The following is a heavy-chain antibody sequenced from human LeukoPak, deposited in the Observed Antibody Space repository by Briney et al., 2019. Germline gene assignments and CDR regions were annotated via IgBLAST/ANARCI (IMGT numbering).Heavy chain of an antibody. D-gene: IGHD2-21*02. CDR2: INPNSGGT. CDR3: ARDVGTDVVVTDDYYFDY. CDR1: GYTFTGYY. Sequence: ASVKVSCKASGYTFTGYYMHWVRQAPGQGLEWMGRINPNSGGTNYAQKFQGRVTMTRDTSISTAYMELSRLRSDDTAVCYCARDVGTDVVVTDDYYFDYWGQGTLVTVSS. V-gene: IGHV1-2*06. J-gene: IGHJ4*02.